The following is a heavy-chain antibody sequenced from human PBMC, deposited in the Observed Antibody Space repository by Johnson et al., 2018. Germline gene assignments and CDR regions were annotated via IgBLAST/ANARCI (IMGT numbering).Heavy chain of an antibody. J-gene: IGHJ6*02. Sequence: QVQLVESGGGVVQPGRSLRLSCVASGFTFSSYGMHWVRQAPGKGLEWVAVIWFDGSIKYYGDYVKGRFTISRDNSKNTLYLQMNSLRAEDTAVYYCARGRGGRTLYYYYGMDVWGQGTTVTVSS. CDR1: GFTFSSYG. CDR2: IWFDGSIK. V-gene: IGHV3-33*01. CDR3: ARGRGGRTLYYYYGMDV. D-gene: IGHD1-26*01.